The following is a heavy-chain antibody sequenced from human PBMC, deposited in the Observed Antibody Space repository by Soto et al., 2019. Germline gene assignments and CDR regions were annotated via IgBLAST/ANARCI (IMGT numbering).Heavy chain of an antibody. CDR2: ISAYNGNT. Sequence: QVQLVQSGAEVKKPGASVKVSCKASGYTFTSYGISWVRQAPGQGLEWMGWISAYNGNTNYAQKLQGRVTMTTDTSTSTAYMELRSLRSDDTAVYYCARVHSVDFWSGYYDYYYYGMDVWGQGTTVTVSS. D-gene: IGHD3-3*01. J-gene: IGHJ6*02. V-gene: IGHV1-18*01. CDR3: ARVHSVDFWSGYYDYYYYGMDV. CDR1: GYTFTSYG.